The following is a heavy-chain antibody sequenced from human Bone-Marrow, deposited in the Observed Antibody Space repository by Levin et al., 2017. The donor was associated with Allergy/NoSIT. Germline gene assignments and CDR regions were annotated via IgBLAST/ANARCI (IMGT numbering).Heavy chain of an antibody. V-gene: IGHV1-2*06. Sequence: ASVKVSCKASGHPFSGYYVHWVRQAPGQGLEWMGRINPNNGATNFAQTYQGRVTMSRGTSISTVYMELSRLSSDDTAVYYCATAGGYVGPLDSWGQGTLVAVSS. D-gene: IGHD2-2*01. CDR3: ATAGGYVGPLDS. CDR2: INPNNGAT. CDR1: GHPFSGYY. J-gene: IGHJ4*02.